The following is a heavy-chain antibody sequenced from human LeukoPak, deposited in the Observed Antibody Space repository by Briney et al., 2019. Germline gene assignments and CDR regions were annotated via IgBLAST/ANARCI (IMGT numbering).Heavy chain of an antibody. Sequence: PSXXLSLTCAVSGYSISSGYYWGWIRQPPGKGLEWIGSIYHSGSTYYNPSLKSRVTISVDTSKNQFSLKLSSVTAADTAVYYCARHVKMPPSVWFDPWGQGTLVTVSS. CDR3: ARHVKMPPSVWFDP. D-gene: IGHD2-2*01. V-gene: IGHV4-38-2*01. CDR2: IYHSGST. CDR1: GYSISSGYY. J-gene: IGHJ5*02.